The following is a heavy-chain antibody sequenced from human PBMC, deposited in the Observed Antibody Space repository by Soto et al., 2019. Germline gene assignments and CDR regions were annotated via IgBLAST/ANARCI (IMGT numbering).Heavy chain of an antibody. CDR1: GGSFSDYI. Sequence: SETLSLTCDVYGGSFSDYIWTWIRQTPGKGLQWIGQINHSGSANYNPSLKSRVTISVHTSSSQFSLELSSVTAADTAVYYCARLNGYCIRGSCHGHYAMDVWGQGTTVTVSS. J-gene: IGHJ6*02. CDR3: ARLNGYCIRGSCHGHYAMDV. CDR2: INHSGSA. D-gene: IGHD2-15*01. V-gene: IGHV4-34*01.